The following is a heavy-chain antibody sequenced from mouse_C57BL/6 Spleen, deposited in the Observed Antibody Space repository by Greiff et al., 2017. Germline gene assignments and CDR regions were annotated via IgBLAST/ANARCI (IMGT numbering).Heavy chain of an antibody. Sequence: SGAELVKPGAPVKISCKASGYAFSSYWMNWVKQRPGKGLEWFGQIYPGVGDTNYNGKCKGKATLTADISSSTAYMQLSSLASEDSAVYFCARWVVWGKGTLVTVSA. V-gene: IGHV1-80*01. CDR1: GYAFSSYW. D-gene: IGHD1-1*01. CDR3: ARWVV. CDR2: IYPGVGDT. J-gene: IGHJ3*01.